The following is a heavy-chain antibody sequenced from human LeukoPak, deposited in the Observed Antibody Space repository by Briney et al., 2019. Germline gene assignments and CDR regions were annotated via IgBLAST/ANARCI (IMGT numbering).Heavy chain of an antibody. CDR2: FDPEDGET. CDR1: GYTLTELS. J-gene: IGHJ3*02. D-gene: IGHD2-15*01. V-gene: IGHV1-24*01. Sequence: ASVKVSCKVSGYTLTELSMHWVRQAPGKGLEWMGGFDPEDGETIYAQKFQGRVTMTEDTSTDTAYMELSSLRSEDTAVYYCAREGYCSGGSCRTDAFDIWGQGTMVTVSS. CDR3: AREGYCSGGSCRTDAFDI.